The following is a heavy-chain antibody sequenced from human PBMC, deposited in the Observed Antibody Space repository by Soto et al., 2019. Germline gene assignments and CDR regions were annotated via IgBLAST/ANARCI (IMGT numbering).Heavy chain of an antibody. CDR3: ASCIAAAGPRRDDAFDI. CDR1: GGTFSSYA. J-gene: IGHJ3*02. D-gene: IGHD6-13*01. CDR2: IIPIFGTA. V-gene: IGHV1-69*06. Sequence: QVQLVQSGAEVKKPGSSVKVSCNASGGTFSSYAISWVRQAPGQGLEWMGGIIPIFGTANYAQKFQGRVTITADKSTSTAYMELSSLRSEDTAVYYCASCIAAAGPRRDDAFDIWGQGTMVTVSS.